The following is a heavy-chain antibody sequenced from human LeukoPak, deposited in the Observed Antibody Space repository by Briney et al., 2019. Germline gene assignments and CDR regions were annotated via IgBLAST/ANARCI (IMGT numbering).Heavy chain of an antibody. V-gene: IGHV3-74*01. D-gene: IGHD3-3*01. Sequence: GGSLRLSCAASGFTFSSYWTHWVRQAPGKGLVWVSRINTDGSSTSYADSVKGRFTISRDNAKNTLYLQMNSLRAEDTAVYYCARVDNYDFWSGYDYWGQGTLVTVSS. CDR3: ARVDNYDFWSGYDY. J-gene: IGHJ4*02. CDR2: INTDGSST. CDR1: GFTFSSYW.